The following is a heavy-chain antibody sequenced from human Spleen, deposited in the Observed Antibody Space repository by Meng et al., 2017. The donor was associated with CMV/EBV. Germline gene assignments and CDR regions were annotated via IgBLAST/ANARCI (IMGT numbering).Heavy chain of an antibody. CDR3: ARGKKDITMIVVVRSYNWFDP. J-gene: IGHJ5*02. Sequence: SQTLSLTCAISGDSVSSSSAAWNWIRQSPSRGLEWLGRTYYRSKWYNDYAVSVKSRITINPDTSKNQFSLQLNSVTPEDTAVYYCARGKKDITMIVVVRSYNWFDPWGQGTLVTVSS. CDR1: GDSVSSSSAA. V-gene: IGHV6-1*01. CDR2: TYYRSKWYN. D-gene: IGHD3-22*01.